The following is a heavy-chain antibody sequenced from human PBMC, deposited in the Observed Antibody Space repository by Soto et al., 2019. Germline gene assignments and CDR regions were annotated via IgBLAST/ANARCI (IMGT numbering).Heavy chain of an antibody. D-gene: IGHD2-2*02. CDR3: AKALSIPVGYYYYGMDV. J-gene: IGHJ6*02. CDR1: GFTFSSYG. CDR2: ISYDGSNK. V-gene: IGHV3-30*18. Sequence: QVQLVESGGGVVQPGRSLRLSCAASGFTFSSYGMHWVRQAPGKGLEWVAVISYDGSNKYYADSVKGRFTISRDNSKNTLYLQMNSLRAEDTAVYYCAKALSIPVGYYYYGMDVWGQGTTVTVSS.